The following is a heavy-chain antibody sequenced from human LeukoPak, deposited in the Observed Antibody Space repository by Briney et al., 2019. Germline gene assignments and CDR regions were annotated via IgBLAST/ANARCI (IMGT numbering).Heavy chain of an antibody. D-gene: IGHD5-24*01. Sequence: GGSLRPSCAASGFTFSDYSMNWVRQAPGKGLEWISYIGIDSGNTNYADSVKGRFAISGDKAKNSLCLQMNSLRVEDTAVYYCARDYKYAFDNWGQGTLVTVSS. CDR2: IGIDSGNT. CDR1: GFTFSDYS. CDR3: ARDYKYAFDN. J-gene: IGHJ4*02. V-gene: IGHV3-48*01.